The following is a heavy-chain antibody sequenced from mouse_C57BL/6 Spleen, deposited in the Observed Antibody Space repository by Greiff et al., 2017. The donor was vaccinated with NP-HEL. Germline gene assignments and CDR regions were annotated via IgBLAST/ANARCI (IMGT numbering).Heavy chain of an antibody. Sequence: DVKLVESGGGLVKPGGSLKLSCAASGFTFSSYAMSWVRQTPEKRLEWVATISDGGSYTYYPDNVKGRFTISRDNAKNNLYLQMSHLKSEDTAMYYFARDHYYGSSYGYYYAMDYWGQGTSVTVSS. D-gene: IGHD1-1*01. V-gene: IGHV5-4*01. CDR3: ARDHYYGSSYGYYYAMDY. CDR2: ISDGGSYT. J-gene: IGHJ4*01. CDR1: GFTFSSYA.